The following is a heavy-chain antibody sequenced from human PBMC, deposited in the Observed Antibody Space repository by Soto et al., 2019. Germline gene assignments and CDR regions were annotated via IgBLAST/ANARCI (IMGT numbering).Heavy chain of an antibody. CDR2: ISQSGNT. J-gene: IGHJ4*02. CDR3: ARAPKVSGSSQTRPDF. V-gene: IGHV4-34*01. Sequence: PSETLSLTCSIYSGSFSGYYWSWIRQPPGKGLEWIGEISQSGNTNYIPSLTSRVSISIDTSKKQFSLNLASVSAADTAVYYCARAPKVSGSSQTRPDFWGQGTLVTVSS. CDR1: SGSFSGYY. D-gene: IGHD6-6*01.